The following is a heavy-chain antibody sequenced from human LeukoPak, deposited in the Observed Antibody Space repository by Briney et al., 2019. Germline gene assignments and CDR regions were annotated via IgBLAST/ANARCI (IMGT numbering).Heavy chain of an antibody. J-gene: IGHJ4*02. CDR1: GYSFSNYW. Sequence: GESLKISCKGSGYSFSNYWIAWVRQMPGKGLEWMGIIYPGDSDTRYSPSFQGQVTISADKSISTAYLQWSSLKASDTAMYYCAGLFSLYYSDYWGQGTLVTVSS. V-gene: IGHV5-51*01. D-gene: IGHD3-10*01. CDR2: IYPGDSDT. CDR3: AGLFSLYYSDY.